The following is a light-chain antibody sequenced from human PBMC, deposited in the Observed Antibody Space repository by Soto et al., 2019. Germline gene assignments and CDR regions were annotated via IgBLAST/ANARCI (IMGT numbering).Light chain of an antibody. Sequence: DLPMTQSPSSLSASVEDRVIITCRASQSISNHLNWYQQKPAKAPQLLIFAASSLKSGVSSRFSGSRYWPDFTLTISSLQPEDFATYYCQQSYSSPPTFGQATKVEIK. V-gene: IGKV1-39*01. CDR1: QSISNH. J-gene: IGKJ1*01. CDR2: AAS. CDR3: QQSYSSPPT.